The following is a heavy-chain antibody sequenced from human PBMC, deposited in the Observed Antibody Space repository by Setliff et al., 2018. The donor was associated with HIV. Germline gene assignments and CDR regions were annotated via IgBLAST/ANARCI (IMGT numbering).Heavy chain of an antibody. J-gene: IGHJ4*02. CDR1: GFIFDRYG. CDR3: AKGPFTSSWYGFDY. D-gene: IGHD6-13*01. Sequence: PGGSLRLSCAASGFIFDRYGMHWVRQAPGKGLEWVALIWYDGSHETYADSVRGRFSISRDNSKNTLYLQMDSLRPEDTGFYYCAKGPFTSSWYGFDYWGQGALVTVSS. V-gene: IGHV3-30*02. CDR2: IWYDGSHE.